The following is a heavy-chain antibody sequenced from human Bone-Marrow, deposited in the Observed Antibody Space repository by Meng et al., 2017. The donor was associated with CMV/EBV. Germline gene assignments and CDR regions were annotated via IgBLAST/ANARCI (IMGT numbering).Heavy chain of an antibody. J-gene: IGHJ4*02. CDR3: ASGGGGSDY. Sequence: GESLKISCAASGFTFSSYGMHWVRQAPGKGLEWVAIISYDGSKKYYVDSVKGRFTISRDNSKNTLYLQMNNLRTEDTAVYYCASGGGGSDYWGQGTLVTVSS. CDR2: ISYDGSKK. D-gene: IGHD3-16*01. CDR1: GFTFSSYG. V-gene: IGHV3-30*19.